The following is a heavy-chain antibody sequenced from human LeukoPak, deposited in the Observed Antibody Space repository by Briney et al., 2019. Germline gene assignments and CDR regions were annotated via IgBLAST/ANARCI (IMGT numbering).Heavy chain of an antibody. CDR3: AKDGQDTAMVLDY. J-gene: IGHJ4*02. CDR1: GFTFSSHG. CDR2: ISYDGSNK. Sequence: GRSLRLSCAASGFTFSSHGMHWVRQAPGKGLEWVAVISYDGSNKYYADSVKGRFTISRDNSKNTLYLQMNSLRAEDTAVYYCAKDGQDTAMVLDYWGQGTLVTVSS. D-gene: IGHD5-18*01. V-gene: IGHV3-30*18.